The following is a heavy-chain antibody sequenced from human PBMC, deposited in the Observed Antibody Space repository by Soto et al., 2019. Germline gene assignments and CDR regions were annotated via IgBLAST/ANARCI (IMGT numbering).Heavy chain of an antibody. CDR2: ISSSSSYI. D-gene: IGHD5-18*01. V-gene: IGHV3-21*01. CDR1: GFTFSSYS. CDR3: ARDGEYRYGPLAFDI. Sequence: GGSLRLSCAASGFTFSSYSMNWVRQAPGKGLEWVSSISSSSSYIYYADSVKGRFTISRDNAKNSLYLQMNSLRAEDTAVYYCARDGEYRYGPLAFDIWGQGTMVTVSS. J-gene: IGHJ3*02.